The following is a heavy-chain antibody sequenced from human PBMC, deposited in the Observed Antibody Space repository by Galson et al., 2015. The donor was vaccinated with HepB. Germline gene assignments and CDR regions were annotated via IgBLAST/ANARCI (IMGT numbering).Heavy chain of an antibody. CDR2: IYYSGST. V-gene: IGHV4-59*01. CDR1: GGSISSYY. CDR3: ARESADLLYFDY. Sequence: QVQLQESGPGLVKPSETLSLTCTVSGGSISSYYWSWIRQPPGKGLEWIGYIYYSGSTNYNPSLKSRVTISVDTSKNQFSLKLSSVTAADTAVYYCARESADLLYFDYWGQGTLVTVSS. J-gene: IGHJ4*02.